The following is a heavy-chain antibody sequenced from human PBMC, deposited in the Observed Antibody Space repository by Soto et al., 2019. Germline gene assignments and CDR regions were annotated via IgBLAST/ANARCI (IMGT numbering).Heavy chain of an antibody. D-gene: IGHD3-10*01. CDR3: ARDGEGWFDP. V-gene: IGHV4-59*01. J-gene: IGHJ5*02. CDR2: IYYGGST. Sequence: SETLSLTCTVSGGSISSYYWSWIRQPPGKGLEWIGYIYYGGSTNYNPSLKSRVTISVDTSKNQFSLKLSSVTAADTAVYYCARDGEGWFDPWGQGTLVTVSS. CDR1: GGSISSYY.